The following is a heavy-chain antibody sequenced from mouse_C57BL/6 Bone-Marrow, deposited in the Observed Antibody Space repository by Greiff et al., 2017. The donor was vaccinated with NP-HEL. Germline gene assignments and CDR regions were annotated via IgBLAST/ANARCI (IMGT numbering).Heavy chain of an antibody. CDR2: IRNKANGYTT. CDR3: ASHYGNDFDY. V-gene: IGHV7-3*01. CDR1: GFTFTDYY. D-gene: IGHD2-1*01. J-gene: IGHJ2*01. Sequence: VQLQQSGGGLVQPGGSLSLSCAASGFTFTDYYMSWVRQPPGKALEWLGFIRNKANGYTTEYSASVKGRFTISRDNTQSILYLQMNALRAEDSATYYCASHYGNDFDYWGQGTTLTVSS.